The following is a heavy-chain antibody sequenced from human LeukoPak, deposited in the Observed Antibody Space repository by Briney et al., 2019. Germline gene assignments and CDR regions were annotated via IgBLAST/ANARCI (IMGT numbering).Heavy chain of an antibody. Sequence: ASVKVSCKASGYTFTSYGISWVRQAPGQGLEWMGWIVAYNGNTNYAQKLQGRVTMTTDTSTSTAYMELRSLRSDDTAVYYCARRVVAATVDAFDIWGQGTMVTVSS. J-gene: IGHJ3*02. V-gene: IGHV1-18*01. D-gene: IGHD2-15*01. CDR3: ARRVVAATVDAFDI. CDR1: GYTFTSYG. CDR2: IVAYNGNT.